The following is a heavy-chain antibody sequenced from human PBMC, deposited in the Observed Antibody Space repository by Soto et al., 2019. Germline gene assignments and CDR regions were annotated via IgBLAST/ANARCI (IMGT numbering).Heavy chain of an antibody. CDR2: VSPIGTP. J-gene: IGHJ6*02. Sequence: QVQLQESGPGLVKPSQTLTLTCTVSGDSVSGGYYWSWVRQRPRKGLEWIGYVSPIGTPYYSPSLNSRVSISIDTSKNQLSLEVRSVTAADTAVYYCARDRGSYVMDVWGQGTTVTFSS. CDR1: GDSVSGGYY. CDR3: ARDRGSYVMDV. V-gene: IGHV4-31*03.